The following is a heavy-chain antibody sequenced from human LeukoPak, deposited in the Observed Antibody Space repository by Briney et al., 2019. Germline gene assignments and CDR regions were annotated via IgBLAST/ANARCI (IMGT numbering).Heavy chain of an antibody. CDR2: IKQDGSEK. CDR1: GFTFSSYW. Sequence: GGSLRLSCAASGFTFSSYWMSWVRQAPGKGLEWVANIKQDGSEKYYVDSVKGQFTISRDNAKNSLYLQMNSLRAEDTAVYYCARDGIGGYSTSWYSHYWGQGTLVTVSS. CDR3: ARDGIGGYSTSWYSHY. D-gene: IGHD6-13*01. V-gene: IGHV3-7*01. J-gene: IGHJ4*02.